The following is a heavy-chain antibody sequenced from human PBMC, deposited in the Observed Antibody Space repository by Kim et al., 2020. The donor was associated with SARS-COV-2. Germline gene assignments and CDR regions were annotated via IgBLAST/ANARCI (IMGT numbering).Heavy chain of an antibody. CDR2: INPESGTT. V-gene: IGHV1-46*01. D-gene: IGHD4-4*01. CDR3: ARADTLTTYYYSSYMDV. Sequence: ASVKVSCKASGYTFTDNYVHWVRQAPGQGLEWMGIINPESGTTGYAQKFQGRVTMTRDTSTSTVYMELSSLRSEDTAIYYCARADTLTTYYYSSYMDVWGKGTTVTVSS. CDR1: GYTFTDNY. J-gene: IGHJ6*03.